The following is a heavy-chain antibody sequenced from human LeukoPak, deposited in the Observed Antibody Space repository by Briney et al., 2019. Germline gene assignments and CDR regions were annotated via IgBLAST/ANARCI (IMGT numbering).Heavy chain of an antibody. V-gene: IGHV1-18*01. CDR3: ARGVGGAPSYYYYYYMDV. D-gene: IGHD3-16*01. Sequence: ASVKVSCKASGYTFTSYGISWVRQAPGQGLEWMGLISAYNGNTNYAQKLQGRVTMTTDTSTSTAYMELRSLRSDDTAVYYCARGVGGAPSYYYYYYMDVWGKGTTVTVSS. J-gene: IGHJ6*03. CDR2: ISAYNGNT. CDR1: GYTFTSYG.